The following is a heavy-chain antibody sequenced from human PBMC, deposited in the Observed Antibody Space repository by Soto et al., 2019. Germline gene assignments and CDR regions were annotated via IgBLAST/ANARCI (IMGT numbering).Heavy chain of an antibody. CDR3: ARHPYYYDSSGYYVNDYYYYGMDV. D-gene: IGHD3-22*01. CDR2: IYPGDSDT. J-gene: IGHJ6*02. Sequence: PGESLKISCKGSGYSFTSYWIGWVRQMPGKGLEWMGIIYPGDSDTRYSPSFQGQVTISADKSISTAYLQWSSPKASDTAMYYCARHPYYYDSSGYYVNDYYYYGMDVWGQGTTVTVSS. V-gene: IGHV5-51*01. CDR1: GYSFTSYW.